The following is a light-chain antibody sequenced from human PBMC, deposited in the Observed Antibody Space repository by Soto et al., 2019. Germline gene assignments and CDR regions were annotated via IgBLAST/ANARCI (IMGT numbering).Light chain of an antibody. V-gene: IGLV2-14*01. CDR2: DVS. Sequence: QSALTKPASVSGSPGQSITISCTGTSSDVGGYNYVSWCQQHPGKAPKLMIYDVSHRPSGVSNRFSGSKSGNTASLTISGLQAEDEADYYCSSYTSSSTAVFGTGTKLTVL. CDR3: SSYTSSSTAV. CDR1: SSDVGGYNY. J-gene: IGLJ1*01.